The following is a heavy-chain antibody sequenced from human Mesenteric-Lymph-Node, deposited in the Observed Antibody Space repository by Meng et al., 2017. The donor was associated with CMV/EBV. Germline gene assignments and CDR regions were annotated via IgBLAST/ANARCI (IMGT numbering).Heavy chain of an antibody. CDR2: IYHSGST. Sequence: SETLSLTCTVSGYSISSGYYWGWIRQPPGKGLEWIGSIYHSGSTYYNPSLKSRVTISVDTSKNQFSLKLSSVTAADTAVYYCAREMGATSSGFDYWGQGTLVTVSS. CDR3: AREMGATSSGFDY. CDR1: GYSISSGYY. D-gene: IGHD1-26*01. V-gene: IGHV4-38-2*02. J-gene: IGHJ4*02.